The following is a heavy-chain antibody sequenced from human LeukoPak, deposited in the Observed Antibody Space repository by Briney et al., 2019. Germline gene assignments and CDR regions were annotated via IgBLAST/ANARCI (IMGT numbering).Heavy chain of an antibody. CDR2: IYYSGST. Sequence: QTSETLSLTCTVFGGSIRSGDYSWNWIRQHPGKGLEWIGYIYYSGSTYYNPSLTSRVTMSVDTSKNQFSLKLSSVTAADTAIYYCARDHTETSSLNFRNYYYYGMDIWGQGTTVIVSS. V-gene: IGHV4-31*03. D-gene: IGHD4-11*01. CDR3: ARDHTETSSLNFRNYYYYGMDI. J-gene: IGHJ6*02. CDR1: GGSIRSGDYS.